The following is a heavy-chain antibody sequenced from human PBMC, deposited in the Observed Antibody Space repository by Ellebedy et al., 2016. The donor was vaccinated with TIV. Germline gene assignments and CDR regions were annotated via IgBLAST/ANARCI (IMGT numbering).Heavy chain of an antibody. CDR3: SRHWLAVEFSFHY. CDR1: GYTFTGYY. Sequence: AASVKVSCKASGYTFTGYYLHWVRQAPGQGLEWMGWINPNSGGTNYAQKFQGRVTMTRDTSISTAYLELSRLRSDDTAIYYCSRHWLAVEFSFHYWGQGTLVTVSS. V-gene: IGHV1-2*02. J-gene: IGHJ4*02. D-gene: IGHD6-19*01. CDR2: INPNSGGT.